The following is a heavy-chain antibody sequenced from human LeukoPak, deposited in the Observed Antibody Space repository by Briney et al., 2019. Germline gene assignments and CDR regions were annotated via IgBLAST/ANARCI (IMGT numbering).Heavy chain of an antibody. CDR2: IKQDGSEK. J-gene: IGHJ4*02. CDR3: AKVYAASRFDY. V-gene: IGHV3-7*03. CDR1: GFTFSSYW. D-gene: IGHD3-16*01. Sequence: AGGSLRLSCAASGFTFSSYWMSWVRQAPGKGLEWVANIKQDGSEKYYVDSVKGRFTISRDNSKNTLYLQMNSLRAEDTAVYYCAKVYAASRFDYWGQGTLVTVSS.